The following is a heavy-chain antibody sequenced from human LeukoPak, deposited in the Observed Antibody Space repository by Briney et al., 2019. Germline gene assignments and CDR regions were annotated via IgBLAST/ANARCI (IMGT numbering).Heavy chain of an antibody. J-gene: IGHJ4*02. CDR3: ARKRVYQDYCFDY. V-gene: IGHV4-34*01. CDR2: INHSGST. D-gene: IGHD2-8*01. Sequence: SETLSLTCAVYGGSFSGYYWSWIRQPPGKGLEWIGEINHSGSTNYNPSLKSRVTISVDTSKNQFSLKLSSVTAADTAVYYCARKRVYQDYCFDYWGQGTLVTVSS. CDR1: GGSFSGYY.